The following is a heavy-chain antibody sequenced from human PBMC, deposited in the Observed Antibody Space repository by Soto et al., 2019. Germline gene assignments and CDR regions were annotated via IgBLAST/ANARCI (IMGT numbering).Heavy chain of an antibody. D-gene: IGHD3-9*01. CDR2: IYYSGST. J-gene: IGHJ3*02. V-gene: IGHV4-59*08. CDR3: ARLYYDIFTGHDAFDI. CDR1: GGSISSYY. Sequence: QVQLQESGPGLVKPSETLSLTCTVSGGSISSYYWSWIRQPPGKGLEWSGYIYYSGSTNYNPSLKSRVTISVDTSKNQFSLKLSSVTAADTAVYYCARLYYDIFTGHDAFDIWGQGTMVTVSS.